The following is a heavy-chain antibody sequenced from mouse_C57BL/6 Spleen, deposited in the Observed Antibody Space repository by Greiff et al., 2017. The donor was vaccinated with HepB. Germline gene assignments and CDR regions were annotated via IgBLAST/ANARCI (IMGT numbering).Heavy chain of an antibody. J-gene: IGHJ2*01. CDR1: GYTFTSYW. CDR2: IYPSDSET. Sequence: VQLQQSGAELVRPGSSVKLSCKASGYTFTSYWMDWVKQRPGQGLEWIGNIYPSDSETHCNQKFKDKATLTVDKSSSTAYMQLSSLTSEDSAVYYCARGCTTDYFDYWGQSTTLTVSS. D-gene: IGHD1-1*01. CDR3: ARGCTTDYFDY. V-gene: IGHV1-61*01.